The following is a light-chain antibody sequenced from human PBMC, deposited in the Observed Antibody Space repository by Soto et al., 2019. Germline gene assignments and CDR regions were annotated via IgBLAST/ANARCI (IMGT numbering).Light chain of an antibody. V-gene: IGKV1-5*01. CDR2: DAS. Sequence: DIQMTQSPSTLSASVGDRVTITCRASQNIGNWLAWYQQKPGKTPDLLIYDASRLESGVPLRFSGSGSGTEFTLTISSLQTDDSATYYCQQYNDEPWTFGQGTK. J-gene: IGKJ1*01. CDR3: QQYNDEPWT. CDR1: QNIGNW.